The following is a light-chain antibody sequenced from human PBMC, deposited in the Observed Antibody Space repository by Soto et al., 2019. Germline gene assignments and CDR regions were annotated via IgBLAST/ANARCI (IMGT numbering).Light chain of an antibody. V-gene: IGKV4-1*01. CDR2: WAS. CDR1: QSVLYSSNNKNY. Sequence: DIVMTQSPDSLAVSLGERATINCKSSQSVLYSSNNKNYLAWYQQKPGQPPKLLIYWASTRESGVPDRFSGSGSGTDFTLTISSLQAEDVAVYYCQQYYRTPEALTFGGGTKVEIK. J-gene: IGKJ4*01. CDR3: QQYYRTPEALT.